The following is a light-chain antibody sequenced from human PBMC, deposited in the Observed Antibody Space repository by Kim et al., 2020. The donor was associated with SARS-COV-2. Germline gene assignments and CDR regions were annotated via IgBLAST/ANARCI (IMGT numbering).Light chain of an antibody. J-gene: IGKJ4*01. CDR2: DTS. CDR3: QQSYKSCL. CDR1: QRISIW. V-gene: IGKV1-39*01. Sequence: DIQLIQSPPSLSASIGERITISCRASQRISIWLNWYQVKPGRAPRLLIHDTSTLHSGVPSRFSGAGSGTDFTLTISNLQPEDVGVYYCQQSYKSCLFGGGTKVDIK.